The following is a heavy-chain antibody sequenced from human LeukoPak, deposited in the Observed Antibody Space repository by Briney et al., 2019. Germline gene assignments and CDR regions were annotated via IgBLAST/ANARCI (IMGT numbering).Heavy chain of an antibody. Sequence: GGSLRLSCGASGFTFSSYGMHWVRKAPGKGLEWVTFIRFDGTDKYYADSVKGRFTISRDNSKNMLYLQMNSLRAEDTAVYYCVKDGGITVAGKEGFDYWGQGTLVTVSS. J-gene: IGHJ4*02. CDR3: VKDGGITVAGKEGFDY. D-gene: IGHD6-19*01. V-gene: IGHV3-30*02. CDR1: GFTFSSYG. CDR2: IRFDGTDK.